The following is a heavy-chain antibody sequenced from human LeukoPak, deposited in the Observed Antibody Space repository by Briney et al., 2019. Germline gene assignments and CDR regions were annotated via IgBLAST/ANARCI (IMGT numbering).Heavy chain of an antibody. CDR3: ARGADYGLSWWGFDP. CDR1: GGSISSGGYS. D-gene: IGHD4-17*01. Sequence: SETLSLTCAVSGGSISSGGYSWSWIRQPPGKGLEWIGYIYHSGSTYYNPSLKSRVTISVDRSKNQFSLKLSSVTAADTAVYYCARGADYGLSWWGFDPWGQGTLVTVSS. V-gene: IGHV4-30-2*01. CDR2: IYHSGST. J-gene: IGHJ5*02.